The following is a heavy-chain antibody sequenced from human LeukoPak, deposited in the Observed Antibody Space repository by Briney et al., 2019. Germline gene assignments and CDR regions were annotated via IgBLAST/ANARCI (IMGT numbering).Heavy chain of an antibody. CDR1: GGSIRNFY. CDR3: ARGRYYESSGYFVYYFDY. V-gene: IGHV4-59*01. Sequence: PSETLSLICTVSGGSIRNFYWSWIRQPPGKGLEWIGYIYYSGTTKYNPSLKSRVTISVDTSKNQFSLKLNSVTAADTAVYYCARGRYYESSGYFVYYFDYWGQGTLVTVSS. J-gene: IGHJ4*02. CDR2: IYYSGTT. D-gene: IGHD3-22*01.